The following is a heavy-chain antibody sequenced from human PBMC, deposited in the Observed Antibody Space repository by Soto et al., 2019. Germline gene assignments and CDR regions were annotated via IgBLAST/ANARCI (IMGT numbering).Heavy chain of an antibody. J-gene: IGHJ5*02. D-gene: IGHD3-16*01. CDR1: GLEVSYNY. V-gene: IGHV3-53*01. CDR3: ARDKTQGAGWFDP. CDR2: LYNSEHT. Sequence: PGGSLRLSCAASGLEVSYNYMNWVRQAPGKGLEWVSVLYNSEHTYYAESVKGRFTISRDTVKNTVYLEMNNLRVDDTAVYYCARDKTQGAGWFDPWGRGTLVTVSS.